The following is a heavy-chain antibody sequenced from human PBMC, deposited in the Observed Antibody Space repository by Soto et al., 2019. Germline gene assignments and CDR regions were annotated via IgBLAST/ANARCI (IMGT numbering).Heavy chain of an antibody. CDR3: ASDAFMGSYYSGGGWFDP. V-gene: IGHV1-18*01. Sequence: QVQLVQSGAEVKKPGASVKVSCKASGYTFTSYGISWVRQAPGQGLEWMGWISDYNGNTNYAQKLQGRVTMTTDTSTRTAYMELRSLRSDDTAVYYCASDAFMGSYYSGGGWFDPWGQGPLVTVSS. CDR1: GYTFTSYG. D-gene: IGHD1-26*01. CDR2: ISDYNGNT. J-gene: IGHJ5*02.